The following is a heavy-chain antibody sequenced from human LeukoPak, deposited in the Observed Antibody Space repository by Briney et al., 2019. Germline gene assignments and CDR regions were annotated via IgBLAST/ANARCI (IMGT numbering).Heavy chain of an antibody. CDR3: AKGGYFDFEN. CDR1: GFTFSTYD. J-gene: IGHJ3*01. CDR2: ISRSGST. Sequence: GGSLRLSCAASGFTFSTYDMQWVRQAPGMGLEWVSGISRSGSTYFTDSLTGRFPISRANSKHHPARKMTSLEVADRPVLSFAKGGYFDFENWGQGTMVTVS. V-gene: IGHV3-23*01. D-gene: IGHD3-9*01.